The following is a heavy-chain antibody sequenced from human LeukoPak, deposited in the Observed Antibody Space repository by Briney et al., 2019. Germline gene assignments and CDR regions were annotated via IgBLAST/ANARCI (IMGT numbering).Heavy chain of an antibody. CDR1: GYTFTTYY. CDR3: ASGYKTVSVFDH. J-gene: IGHJ4*02. CDR2: INPSGGGT. V-gene: IGHV1-46*01. Sequence: ASVKVSCKASGYTFTTYYMHWVRQAPGQGLVWMGLINPSGGGTRYAQKFQGRVTMTRDTSTSTVYMELSSLRCEDTAVYYCASGYKTVSVFDHWGQGTLVTVSS. D-gene: IGHD5-24*01.